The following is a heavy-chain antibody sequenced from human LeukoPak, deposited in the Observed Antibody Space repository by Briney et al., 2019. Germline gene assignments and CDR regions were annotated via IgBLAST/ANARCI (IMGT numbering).Heavy chain of an antibody. V-gene: IGHV1-2*02. CDR1: GYTFTSYD. D-gene: IGHD6-6*01. J-gene: IGHJ3*02. CDR2: INPNSGGT. Sequence: ASVKVSCKASGYTFTSYDINWVRQATGQGLEWMGWINPNSGGTNYAQKFQGRVTMTRDTSISTAYMELSRLRSDDTAVYYCARKGKELVRAFDIWGQGTMVTVSS. CDR3: ARKGKELVRAFDI.